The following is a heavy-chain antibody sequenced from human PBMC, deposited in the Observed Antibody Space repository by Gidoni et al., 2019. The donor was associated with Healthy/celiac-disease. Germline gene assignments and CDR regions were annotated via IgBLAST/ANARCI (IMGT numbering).Heavy chain of an antibody. D-gene: IGHD3-22*01. Sequence: GYIYYSGSTYYNPSLKSRVTISVDTSKNQFSLKLSSVTAADTAVYYCARGEFGYDSSGYPPLYWGQGTLVTVSS. CDR3: ARGEFGYDSSGYPPLY. J-gene: IGHJ4*02. V-gene: IGHV4-31*02. CDR2: IYYSGST.